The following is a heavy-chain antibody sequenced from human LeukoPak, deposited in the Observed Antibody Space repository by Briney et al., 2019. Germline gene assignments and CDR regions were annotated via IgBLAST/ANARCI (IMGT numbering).Heavy chain of an antibody. V-gene: IGHV6-1*01. CDR1: GDSVSSNNAA. D-gene: IGHD4/OR15-4a*01. CDR2: TYYRSKWYT. J-gene: IGHJ5*02. Sequence: SQTLSLTCAILGDSVSSNNAAWNWIRQSPSRGLEWLGRTYYRSKWYTDYALSVRSRIIINPDTSKNQFSLQLNFVTLEDTAVYYCARESEVRYNWFDPWGQGTLVTVSS. CDR3: ARESEVRYNWFDP.